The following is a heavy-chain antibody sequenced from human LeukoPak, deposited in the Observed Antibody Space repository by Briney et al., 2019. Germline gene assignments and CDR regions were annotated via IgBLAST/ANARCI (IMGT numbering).Heavy chain of an antibody. CDR1: GYIFSGYN. Sequence: ASVKVSCKASGYIFSGYNIHWVRQAPGQGLEWMGRINPNNGDTNYEQNFQGRVTMTRDTSISTAYMELNALRSDDMAMYYCARGPIMMREVSYDYWGQGTLVTVSS. CDR2: INPNNGDT. J-gene: IGHJ4*02. D-gene: IGHD3-16*01. CDR3: ARGPIMMREVSYDY. V-gene: IGHV1-2*06.